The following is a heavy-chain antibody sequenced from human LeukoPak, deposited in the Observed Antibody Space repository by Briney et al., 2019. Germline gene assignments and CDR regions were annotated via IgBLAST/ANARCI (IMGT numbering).Heavy chain of an antibody. Sequence: PSETLYLTCAVYGGSFSGYYWSWIRQPPGRGLEWIGEINHSGSTNYNPSLKSRVTISVDTSKNQFSLKLSSVTAADTAVYYCARWGQNYYDSSGLDYWGQGTLVTVSS. CDR1: GGSFSGYY. J-gene: IGHJ4*02. V-gene: IGHV4-34*01. D-gene: IGHD3-22*01. CDR2: INHSGST. CDR3: ARWGQNYYDSSGLDY.